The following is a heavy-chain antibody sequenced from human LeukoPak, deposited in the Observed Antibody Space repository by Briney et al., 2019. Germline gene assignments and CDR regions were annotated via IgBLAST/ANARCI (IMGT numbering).Heavy chain of an antibody. CDR2: ISYDGSNK. J-gene: IGHJ4*02. CDR1: GYTFTSYY. D-gene: IGHD4-23*01. V-gene: IGHV3-30*04. CDR3: ARGAHRRDDYGGFFDY. Sequence: SCKASGYTFTSYYMHWVRQAPGKGLEWVAVISYDGSNKYYADSVKGRFTISRDNSKNTLYLQMNSLRAEDTAVYYCARGAHRRDDYGGFFDYWGQGTLVTVSS.